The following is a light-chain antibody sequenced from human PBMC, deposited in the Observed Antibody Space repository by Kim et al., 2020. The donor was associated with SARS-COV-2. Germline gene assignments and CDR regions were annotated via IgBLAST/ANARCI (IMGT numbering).Light chain of an antibody. J-gene: IGLJ2*01. CDR2: YDT. V-gene: IGLV3-21*01. CDR3: QVWHTGGDRVV. CDR1: NIGDYR. Sequence: APGQTARITGGEDNIGDYRVHWYQQKPGQAPLLVIYYDTDRPSGIPERFSGSNSGTTVTLTISSVEAGDEADYYCQVWHTGGDRVVFGGGTQLTVL.